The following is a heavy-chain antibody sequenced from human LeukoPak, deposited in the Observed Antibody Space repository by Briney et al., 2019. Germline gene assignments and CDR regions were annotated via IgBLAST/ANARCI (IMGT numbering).Heavy chain of an antibody. Sequence: GGSLRLSCAASGFTFSSYEMNWVRQAPGKGLEWVSYISSSGSTIYYADSVKGRFTISRDNAKNSLYLQMNSLRVEDTGVYYCTRGGNSGSYTSLWGQGTLVTVSS. D-gene: IGHD1-26*01. J-gene: IGHJ4*02. CDR3: TRGGNSGSYTSL. CDR1: GFTFSSYE. V-gene: IGHV3-48*03. CDR2: ISSSGSTI.